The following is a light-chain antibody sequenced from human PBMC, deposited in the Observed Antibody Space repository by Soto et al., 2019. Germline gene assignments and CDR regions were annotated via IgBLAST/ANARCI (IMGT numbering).Light chain of an antibody. V-gene: IGKV1-33*01. CDR2: DTS. Sequence: IQMSQSPSAMSASVGDTVTITFQASQDIRKYLNWYQQKPGKAPNLLIYDTSNLETGVPSRFSGSGSGTDFTFTISSLQPEDIATNYCQQYDNLVTFGGGTRLEIK. CDR3: QQYDNLVT. CDR1: QDIRKY. J-gene: IGKJ5*01.